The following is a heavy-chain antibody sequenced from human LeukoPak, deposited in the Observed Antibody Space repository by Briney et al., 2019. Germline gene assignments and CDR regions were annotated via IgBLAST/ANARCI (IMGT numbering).Heavy chain of an antibody. J-gene: IGHJ5*02. CDR2: INHSGST. CDR3: ARGRRAVAGTCWFDP. CDR1: GGAFSGYY. D-gene: IGHD6-19*01. V-gene: IGHV4-34*01. Sequence: SETLSLTCAVYGGAFSGYYWSWIRQPPGKGLEWIGEINHSGSTNYNPSLKSRVTISVDTSKNQFSLKLSSVTAADTAVYYCARGRRAVAGTCWFDPWGQGTLVTVSS.